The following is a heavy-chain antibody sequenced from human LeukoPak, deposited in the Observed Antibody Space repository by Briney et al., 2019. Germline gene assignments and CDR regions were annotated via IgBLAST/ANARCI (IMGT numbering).Heavy chain of an antibody. D-gene: IGHD5-24*01. J-gene: IGHJ4*02. CDR2: IYTSGTT. Sequence: SETLSLTCTFSGAAISSYFWSWIRQPAGRGMEWNGRIYTSGTTNYNPSLRSRVTMSVDTSKNQFSLKLSSVTAADTAVYYCARGHDTINFEYWGQGTLVTVSS. CDR3: ARGHDTINFEY. CDR1: GAAISSYF. V-gene: IGHV4-4*07.